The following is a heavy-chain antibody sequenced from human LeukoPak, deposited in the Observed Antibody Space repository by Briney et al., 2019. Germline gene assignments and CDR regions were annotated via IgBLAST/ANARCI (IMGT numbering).Heavy chain of an antibody. CDR1: GYTFTLYY. V-gene: IGHV1-2*02. CDR3: AREIAREDIVVVPAAEGDY. Sequence: GASVTVSYTASGYTFTLYYMHWVRQAPGQGREWMGWINPNSGGTNYAQKFQGRVTMTRDTSISTAYMELSRLRSDDTAVYYCAREIAREDIVVVPAAEGDYWGQGTLVTVSS. D-gene: IGHD2-2*01. CDR2: INPNSGGT. J-gene: IGHJ4*02.